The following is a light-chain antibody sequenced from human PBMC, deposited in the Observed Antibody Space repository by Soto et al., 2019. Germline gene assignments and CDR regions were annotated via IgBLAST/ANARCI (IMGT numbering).Light chain of an antibody. CDR3: LQSDTTPRT. J-gene: IGKJ1*01. CDR2: GAS. Sequence: IQLTQFPSSLSASVGDRVTITCRASQGIARSLNWYQQRPGEAPNLLVYGASNVHSGVPPRFSGSGSGTEYTLTISGLQREDLGTYYGLQSDTTPRTFGQGPTVEIK. CDR1: QGIARS. V-gene: IGKV1-39*01.